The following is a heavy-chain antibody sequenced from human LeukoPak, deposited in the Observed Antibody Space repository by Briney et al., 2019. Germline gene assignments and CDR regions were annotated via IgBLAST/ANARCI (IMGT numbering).Heavy chain of an antibody. V-gene: IGHV3-11*01. CDR3: LLEPRGAAFDI. CDR2: ISRFGSTI. Sequence: GGSLRLSCAASGFTFSDYYMNWIRQAPGTGLECVSYISRFGSTIYYADSVKGRFTISRDNAKNSLHLQMNSLRAEDTAVYYCLLEPRGAAFDIWGQGTMVTVSS. J-gene: IGHJ3*02. CDR1: GFTFSDYY.